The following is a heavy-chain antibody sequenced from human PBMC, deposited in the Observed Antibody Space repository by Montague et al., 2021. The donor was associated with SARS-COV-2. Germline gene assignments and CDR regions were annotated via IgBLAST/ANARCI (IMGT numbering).Heavy chain of an antibody. D-gene: IGHD6-13*01. V-gene: IGHV4-39*07. CDR2: IYYSGYT. J-gene: IGHJ5*02. CDR3: ARSGSWGIFDP. Sequence: SETLSLTCTVSGGSISSSSYYWGWIRQPPGKGLEWIGSIYYSGYTHYNPSLKSRVTISADTSKNHFSLRLSSVTAADTAVYYCARSGSWGIFDPWGQGTLSSSPQ. CDR1: GGSISSSSYY.